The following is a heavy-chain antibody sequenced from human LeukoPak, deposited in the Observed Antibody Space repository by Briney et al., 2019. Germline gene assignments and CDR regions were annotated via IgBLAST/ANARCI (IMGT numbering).Heavy chain of an antibody. J-gene: IGHJ6*03. V-gene: IGHV4-39*01. CDR3: ARHFQTPELRYFDWSYYMDV. CDR2: IYYSGST. Sequence: SETLSLTCTVSGGSISSSSYYWGWIRQPPGKGLEWIGSIYYSGSTYYNPSLKSRVTISVDTSKNQFSLKLSSVTAADTAVYYCARHFQTPELRYFDWSYYMDVWGKGTTVTISS. D-gene: IGHD3-9*01. CDR1: GGSISSSSYY.